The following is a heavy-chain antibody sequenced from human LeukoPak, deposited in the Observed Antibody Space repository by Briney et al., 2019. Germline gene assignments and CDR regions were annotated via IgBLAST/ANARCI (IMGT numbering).Heavy chain of an antibody. CDR2: INYSGST. D-gene: IGHD5-12*01. CDR1: GGSISSYC. CDR3: ARGESKRYSGYDYYVMDV. Sequence: SETLSLTCTVSGGSISSYCWSWIRQPPGKGLEWIGYINYSGSTNYNPSLKRRVTISVDTSKNRFSLKLSSVTAADTAVYYCARGESKRYSGYDYYVMDVWGQGTTVTVSS. J-gene: IGHJ6*02. V-gene: IGHV4-59*01.